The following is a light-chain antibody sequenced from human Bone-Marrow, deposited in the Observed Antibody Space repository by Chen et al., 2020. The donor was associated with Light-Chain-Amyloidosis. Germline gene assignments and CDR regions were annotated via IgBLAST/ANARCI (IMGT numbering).Light chain of an antibody. J-gene: IGLJ3*02. CDR1: SGSIATNY. V-gene: IGLV6-57*01. Sequence: NFMLTQPHSVSASPGKTVIISCTRSSGSIATNYVQWYQQRPSSSPTTVIYEDDQRPSGVPDRFSGSIDRSSNSASLTIAGLKTEDEADYYCQSYQGSSQGVFGGGTKLTVL. CDR3: QSYQGSSQGV. CDR2: EDD.